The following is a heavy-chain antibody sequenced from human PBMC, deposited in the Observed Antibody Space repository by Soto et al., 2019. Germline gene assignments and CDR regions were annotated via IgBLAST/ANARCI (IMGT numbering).Heavy chain of an antibody. CDR3: AKGRALTRFDL. CDR1: GLTFSSYG. J-gene: IGHJ5*02. Sequence: QAQLVESGGGVVQPGTSLRLSCVGSGLTFSSYGMHWVRQGPGKGLEWVAVISHNGGDKRYADSVKGRFTISRDNSKNTLSLQMQSLKFEDTAVYYCAKGRALTRFDLWGQGTLVTVSS. V-gene: IGHV3-30*18. D-gene: IGHD1-26*01. CDR2: ISHNGGDK.